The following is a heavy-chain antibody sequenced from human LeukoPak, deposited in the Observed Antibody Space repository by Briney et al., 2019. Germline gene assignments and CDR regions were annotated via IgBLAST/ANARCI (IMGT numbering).Heavy chain of an antibody. CDR1: GGSISSYS. J-gene: IGHJ3*02. D-gene: IGHD4-17*01. Sequence: SETLSLTCTVSGGSISSYSWSWIRQPPGKGPDWIGSIYYSGNTNYNPSLRRRVTISLDTSKNQFSLKLSSVTAADTAVYYCARAGSTVNAFDIWGQGTMVTVSS. V-gene: IGHV4-59*01. CDR2: IYYSGNT. CDR3: ARAGSTVNAFDI.